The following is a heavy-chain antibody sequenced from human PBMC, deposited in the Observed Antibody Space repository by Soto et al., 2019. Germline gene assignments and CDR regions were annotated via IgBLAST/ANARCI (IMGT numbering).Heavy chain of an antibody. V-gene: IGHV3-53*01. CDR1: GFTVSSNY. CDR3: AGYSSSSTGAFDI. D-gene: IGHD6-13*01. CDR2: IYSGGST. Sequence: GGSLRLSCAASGFTVSSNYMSWARQAPGKGLEWVSVIYSGGSTYYADSVKGRFTISRDNSKNTLYLQMNSLRAEDTAVYYCAGYSSSSTGAFDIWXQGTMVTVSS. J-gene: IGHJ3*02.